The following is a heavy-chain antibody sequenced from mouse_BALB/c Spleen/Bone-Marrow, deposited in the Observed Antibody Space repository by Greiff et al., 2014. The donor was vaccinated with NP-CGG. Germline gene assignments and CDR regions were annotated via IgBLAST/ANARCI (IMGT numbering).Heavy chain of an antibody. D-gene: IGHD1-1*01. Sequence: VQLQQSGAELVKPGASVKLSCTASGFSIKDTYMHWVKQRPEQGLEWIGRIGPANGNTKYDPKFQGKATITADTSSNTAYLQLSSLTSEDTAVYYCATYYYGSSWGFAYWGQGTLVTVSA. J-gene: IGHJ3*01. V-gene: IGHV14-3*02. CDR3: ATYYYGSSWGFAY. CDR1: GFSIKDTY. CDR2: IGPANGNT.